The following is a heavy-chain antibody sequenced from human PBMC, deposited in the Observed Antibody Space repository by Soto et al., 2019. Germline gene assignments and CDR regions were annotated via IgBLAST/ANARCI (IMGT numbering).Heavy chain of an antibody. J-gene: IGHJ4*02. Sequence: QLQLQESGSGLVKPSQTLSPTCAVSGGSISSGGYSWSWIRQPPGKGLEWIGYIYHSGSTYYNPSLRSRVTRSVDRSKNQCSLKLSSVTAADTAVYYCAAGGGLPRYYWGQGTLVTVSS. V-gene: IGHV4-30-2*01. CDR3: AAGGGLPRYY. CDR1: GGSISSGGYS. D-gene: IGHD5-12*01. CDR2: IYHSGST.